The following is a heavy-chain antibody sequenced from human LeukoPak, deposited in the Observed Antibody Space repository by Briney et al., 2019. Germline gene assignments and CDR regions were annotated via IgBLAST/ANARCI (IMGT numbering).Heavy chain of an antibody. Sequence: GGSLRLSCAASGFTFSTYGMSWVRRAPGKGLEWVAIIGGSGETTIYGDSVKGRLTISRDNAKNSLYLQMNSLRAEDTAVYYCARVIVGATSPRENYYYYYGMDVWGQGTTVTVSS. J-gene: IGHJ6*02. D-gene: IGHD1-26*01. CDR3: ARVIVGATSPRENYYYYYGMDV. V-gene: IGHV3-23*01. CDR1: GFTFSTYG. CDR2: IGGSGETT.